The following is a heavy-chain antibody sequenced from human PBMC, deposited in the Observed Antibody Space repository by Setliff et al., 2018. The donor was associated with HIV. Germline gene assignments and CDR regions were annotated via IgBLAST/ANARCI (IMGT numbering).Heavy chain of an antibody. V-gene: IGHV4-39*07. CDR2: IYTSGST. J-gene: IGHJ6*03. CDR3: ARDVPWGDYCYYMDV. CDR1: GGSINSTSYY. D-gene: IGHD3-16*01. Sequence: PSETLSLTCTVSGGSINSTSYYWGWIRQPPGNGLEWIGHIYTSGSTNYNPSLKSRVTMSVDTSKNQFSLKLSSVTAADTAVYYCARDVPWGDYCYYMDVWGKGTTVTVSS.